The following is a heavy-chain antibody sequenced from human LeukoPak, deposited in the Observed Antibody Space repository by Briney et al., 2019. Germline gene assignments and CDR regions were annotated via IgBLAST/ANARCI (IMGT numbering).Heavy chain of an antibody. J-gene: IGHJ4*02. CDR1: GGSISSSGYY. D-gene: IGHD2-2*01. Sequence: SETLSLTCTVSGGSISSSGYYWGWIRQPPGEGLEWIGNIYYSGSTYYNPSLKSRVTISVDTSKNHFSLKLNSVTAADTALYYCARLGYCSSASCGPLDYWGQGTLVTVSS. CDR2: IYYSGST. CDR3: ARLGYCSSASCGPLDY. V-gene: IGHV4-39*02.